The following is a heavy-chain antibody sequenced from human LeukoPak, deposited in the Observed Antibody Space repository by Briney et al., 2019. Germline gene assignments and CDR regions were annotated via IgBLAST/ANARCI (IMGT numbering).Heavy chain of an antibody. D-gene: IGHD1-26*01. Sequence: ASVKVSCKASGYTFTSYDINWVRQATGQGLEWMGWINPNSGNTGYAQKFQGRVTIIRNTSISTAYMELSSLRSEDTAVYYCARLSLLLPDAFDIWGQGTMVTVSS. CDR3: ARLSLLLPDAFDI. CDR1: GYTFTSYD. J-gene: IGHJ3*02. V-gene: IGHV1-8*03. CDR2: INPNSGNT.